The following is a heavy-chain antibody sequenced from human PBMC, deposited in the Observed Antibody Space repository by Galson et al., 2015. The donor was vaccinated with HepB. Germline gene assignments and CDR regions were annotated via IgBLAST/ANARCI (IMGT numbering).Heavy chain of an antibody. CDR3: ATPYDSSGAAYYYYGMDV. CDR2: IIPILGIA. CDR1: GGTFSSYA. V-gene: IGHV1-69*04. D-gene: IGHD3-22*01. J-gene: IGHJ6*02. Sequence: SVKVSCKASGGTFSSYAISWVRQAPGQGLEWMGRIIPILGIANYAQKFQGRVTITADKSTSTAYMELSSLGSEDTAVYYCATPYDSSGAAYYYYGMDVWGQGTTVTVSS.